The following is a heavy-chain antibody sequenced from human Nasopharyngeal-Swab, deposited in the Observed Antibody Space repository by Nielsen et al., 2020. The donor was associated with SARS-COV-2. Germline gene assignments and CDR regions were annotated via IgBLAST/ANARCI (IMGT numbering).Heavy chain of an antibody. V-gene: IGHV3-30*18. J-gene: IGHJ6*02. D-gene: IGHD3-10*01. CDR2: ISYDGTNK. CDR3: AKDVEVARFGELLLYYYYYGMDV. CDR1: GFSFNNYG. Sequence: GGSLRLSCTASGFSFNNYGMHWVRQAPGKGLEWVAVISYDGTNKYYEDPVKGRFTISRDNSKKTLYMQMNSLRTDDTAVYYCAKDVEVARFGELLLYYYYYGMDVWGQGTTVTVSS.